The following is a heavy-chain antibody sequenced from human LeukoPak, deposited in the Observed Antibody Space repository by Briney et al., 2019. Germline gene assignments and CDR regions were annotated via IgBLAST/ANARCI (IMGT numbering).Heavy chain of an antibody. CDR1: GFTFTSYA. V-gene: IGHV3-23*01. Sequence: GGSLRLSCAASGFTFTSYAMSWVRQAPGKGLEWVSTISVAGGSTYYAASVKGRFTISRDNSKNTLYLQMNSLRAEDTAVFYCAKVRSYYAFDIWGQGTMVTVSP. CDR3: AKVRSYYAFDI. J-gene: IGHJ3*02. D-gene: IGHD1-26*01. CDR2: ISVAGGST.